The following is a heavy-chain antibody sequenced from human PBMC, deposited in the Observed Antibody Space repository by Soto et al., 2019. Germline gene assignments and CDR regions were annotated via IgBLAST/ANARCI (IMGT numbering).Heavy chain of an antibody. Sequence: TSETLSLTCTVSGGSISSYYWSWIRQPPGKGLEWIGYIYYSGSTNYNPSLKSRVTISVDTSKNQFSLKLSSVTAADTAVYYCARGRYYDSSGYYGNDAFDIWGQGTMVTVSS. CDR3: ARGRYYDSSGYYGNDAFDI. J-gene: IGHJ3*02. V-gene: IGHV4-59*01. CDR1: GGSISSYY. CDR2: IYYSGST. D-gene: IGHD3-22*01.